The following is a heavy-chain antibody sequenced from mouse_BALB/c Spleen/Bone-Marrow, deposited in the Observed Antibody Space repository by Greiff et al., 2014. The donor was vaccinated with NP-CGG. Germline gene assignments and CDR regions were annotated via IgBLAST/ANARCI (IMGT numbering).Heavy chain of an antibody. D-gene: IGHD2-4*01. CDR1: GFTFSSFG. CDR2: ISSGSSTI. J-gene: IGHJ4*01. CDR3: ARSTMITTGYYYAMDC. Sequence: DVHLVESGGGLVQPGGSRKVSCAASGFTFSSFGMHWVRQAPEKGLEWVAYISSGSSTIYYADTVKGRFTISRDNPKNTLFLQMTSLRSEDTAMYYCARSTMITTGYYYAMDCWGQGTSVTVSS. V-gene: IGHV5-17*02.